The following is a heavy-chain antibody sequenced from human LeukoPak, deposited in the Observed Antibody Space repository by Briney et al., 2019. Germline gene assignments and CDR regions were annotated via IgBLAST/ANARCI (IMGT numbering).Heavy chain of an antibody. CDR2: IYHSGST. CDR3: AREVGGAVDYYFDY. CDR1: GGSISSSNW. D-gene: IGHD6-19*01. J-gene: IGHJ4*02. V-gene: IGHV4-4*02. Sequence: SETLSLTCAVSGGSISSSNWWSWVRRPPGKGLEWIGEIYHSGSTNYNPSLKSRVTISVDKSKNQFSLKLSSVTAADTAVYYCAREVGGAVDYYFDYWGQGTLVTVSS.